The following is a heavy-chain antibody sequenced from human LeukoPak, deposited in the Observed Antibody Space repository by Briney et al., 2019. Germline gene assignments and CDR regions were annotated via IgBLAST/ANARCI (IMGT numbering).Heavy chain of an antibody. CDR3: ARGVPYYYDSSGYPDY. Sequence: GGSLRLSCAASGFTFSDYYMSWIRQAPGKGLEWVSYISSSGSTIYYADSVKGRFTISRDNAKNSLYLQMNSLRAEDTAVYYCARGVPYYYDSSGYPDYWGRGTLVTVSS. CDR2: ISSSGSTI. J-gene: IGHJ4*02. CDR1: GFTFSDYY. D-gene: IGHD3-22*01. V-gene: IGHV3-11*01.